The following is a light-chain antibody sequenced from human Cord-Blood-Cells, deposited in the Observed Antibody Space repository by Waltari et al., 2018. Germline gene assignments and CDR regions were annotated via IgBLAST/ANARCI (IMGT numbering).Light chain of an antibody. CDR1: SLRSYY. CDR3: NSRDSSGNHQDV. Sequence: SSELTQDPAVSVALGQTVRITCQGDSLRSYYASWYQQKPGLAPVLVIYGKNNRPSGIPDRFSGSSSGNTASLTITGAQAEDEADYYCNSRDSSGNHQDVFGTGTKVTVL. CDR2: GKN. J-gene: IGLJ1*01. V-gene: IGLV3-19*01.